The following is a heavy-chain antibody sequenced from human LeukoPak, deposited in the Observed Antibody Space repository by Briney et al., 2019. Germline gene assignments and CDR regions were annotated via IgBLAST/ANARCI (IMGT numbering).Heavy chain of an antibody. J-gene: IGHJ3*02. D-gene: IGHD3-10*01. CDR2: IKKDGSEK. Sequence: GGSLRLSCAASGFTFSSYGMSWVRQAPGKGLEWVANIKKDGSEKYYVDSVKDRFTTSRDNAKNSLYLQMNSLRADDTAVYYCARDVGSGAYFVRGFDIWGQGTMVTVSS. CDR1: GFTFSSYG. CDR3: ARDVGSGAYFVRGFDI. V-gene: IGHV3-7*01.